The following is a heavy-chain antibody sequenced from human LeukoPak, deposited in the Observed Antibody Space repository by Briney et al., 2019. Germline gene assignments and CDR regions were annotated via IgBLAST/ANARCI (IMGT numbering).Heavy chain of an antibody. V-gene: IGHV3-53*04. CDR2: IYSGGST. J-gene: IGHJ4*02. CDR3: ARSVAAYFDY. Sequence: PGGSLTLSCAASGFTFSSNYMSWVRQAPGKGLEWVSVIYSGGSTYYADSVKGRFTISIHNSKNTLYLQMNSLRAEDTAVYYCARSVAAYFDYWGQGTLVTVSS. D-gene: IGHD6-19*01. CDR1: GFTFSSNY.